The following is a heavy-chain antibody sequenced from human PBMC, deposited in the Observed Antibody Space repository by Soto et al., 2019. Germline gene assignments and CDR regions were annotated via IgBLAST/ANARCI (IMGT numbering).Heavy chain of an antibody. V-gene: IGHV1-8*01. CDR3: ARVWLGYCSGGSCYGAFDI. CDR1: GYTFTSYD. CDR2: MNPNKGNT. Sequence: ASVKVSCKASGYTFTSYDINWVRQATGQGLELLGWMNPNKGNTGYAQKFQGRVTMTRNTSISTAYMELSSLRSEDTAVYYCARVWLGYCSGGSCYGAFDIWGQGTMVTVSS. J-gene: IGHJ3*02. D-gene: IGHD2-15*01.